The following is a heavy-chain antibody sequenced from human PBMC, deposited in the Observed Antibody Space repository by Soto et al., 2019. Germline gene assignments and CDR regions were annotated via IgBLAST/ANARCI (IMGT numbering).Heavy chain of an antibody. CDR2: VYNSGST. J-gene: IGHJ5*02. D-gene: IGHD2-21*01. CDR1: GGSITGIVGYH. Sequence: PSETLSLTCTVSGGSITGIVGYHWTWIRQPPGKGLEWIGYVYNSGSTNYNPSLKSRVTISVDTSKNQFSLKVNSVTAADTAVYYCARRAVVAVTGSLDNWLDPWGQGILVTVSS. V-gene: IGHV4-61*08. CDR3: ARRAVVAVTGSLDNWLDP.